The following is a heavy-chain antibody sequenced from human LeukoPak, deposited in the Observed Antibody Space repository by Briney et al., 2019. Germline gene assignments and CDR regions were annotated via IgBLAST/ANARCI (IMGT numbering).Heavy chain of an antibody. CDR3: AREAVAGTSPFTDY. CDR2: ISGSSSTI. J-gene: IGHJ4*02. Sequence: GGSLRLSCAASGFTFSSYNMNWVRQAPGKGLEWVSYISGSSSTIYYEDSVKGRFTISRDNAKNSLYLQMNSLRAEDTAVYYCAREAVAGTSPFTDYWGQGTLVTVSS. D-gene: IGHD6-19*01. CDR1: GFTFSSYN. V-gene: IGHV3-48*01.